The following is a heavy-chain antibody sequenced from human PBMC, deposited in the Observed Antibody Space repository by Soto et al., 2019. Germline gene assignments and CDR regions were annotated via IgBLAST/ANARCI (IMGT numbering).Heavy chain of an antibody. CDR1: GGTFSSYT. CDR2: IIPILGIA. Sequence: QVQLVQSGAELKKPGSSVKVSCKASGGTFSSYTISWVRQAPGPGLEWIGRIIPILGIANYAQKFQGRVTITADKSTSTAYMELSSLRSEDTAVYYCARDLVPPTALKYNWFAPWGQGTLVTVSS. V-gene: IGHV1-69*08. CDR3: ARDLVPPTALKYNWFAP. J-gene: IGHJ5*02. D-gene: IGHD4-17*01.